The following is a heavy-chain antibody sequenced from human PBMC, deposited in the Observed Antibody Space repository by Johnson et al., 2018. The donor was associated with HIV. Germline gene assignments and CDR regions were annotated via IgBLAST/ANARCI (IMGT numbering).Heavy chain of an antibody. Sequence: VQLVESGGGLVKPGGSLRLSCVASGFTFSNAWMSWVRQAPGKGLEWVGRIKPKTDGGTTDYAAPVKGRFTISRDDSKNTLYLQMNSLKTEDTAVYYCTTDGMWWRTAFDIWGQGTMVTVSS. D-gene: IGHD2-21*01. CDR1: GFTFSNAW. CDR3: TTDGMWWRTAFDI. CDR2: IKPKTDGGTT. V-gene: IGHV3-15*01. J-gene: IGHJ3*02.